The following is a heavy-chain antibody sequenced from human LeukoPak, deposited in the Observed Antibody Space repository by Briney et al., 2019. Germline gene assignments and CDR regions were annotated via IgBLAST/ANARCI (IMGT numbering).Heavy chain of an antibody. CDR2: IYYSGST. V-gene: IGHV4-39*01. D-gene: IGHD4-17*01. Sequence: PSETLSLTCTVSGGSISSSSYYWGWIRQPPGKGLEWIGSIYYSGSTYYNPSLKSRVTISVDTSKNQFSLKLSSVTAADTAVYYCARHGVDDYGPEGGYWGQGTLVTVSS. CDR3: ARHGVDDYGPEGGY. J-gene: IGHJ4*02. CDR1: GGSISSSSYY.